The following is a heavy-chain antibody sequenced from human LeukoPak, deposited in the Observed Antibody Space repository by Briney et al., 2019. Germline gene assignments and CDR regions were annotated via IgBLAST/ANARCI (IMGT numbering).Heavy chain of an antibody. D-gene: IGHD3-10*01. CDR2: ISAYNGNT. J-gene: IGHJ4*02. CDR3: AREGTYVSAFDY. Sequence: ASVTVSCKASGYTFTSYGISWVRQAPGQGLEWMGWISAYNGNTNYAQKLQGRVTMTTGTSTSTAYMELRSLRSDDTAVYYCAREGTYVSAFDYWGQGTLVTVSS. V-gene: IGHV1-18*01. CDR1: GYTFTSYG.